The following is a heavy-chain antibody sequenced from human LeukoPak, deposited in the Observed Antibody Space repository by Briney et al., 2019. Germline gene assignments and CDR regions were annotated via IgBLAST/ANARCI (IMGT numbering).Heavy chain of an antibody. V-gene: IGHV4-34*01. CDR3: ARGRRGDY. CDR2: INHSGST. CDR1: GGSFSGHY. D-gene: IGHD3-10*01. Sequence: SETLSLTCAVSGGSFSGHYWSWIRQSPGKGLEWIGEINHSGSTNYNPSLKSRVTISVDTSKNQFSLKLSSVTAADTAVYYCARGRRGDYWGQGPLVTVSS. J-gene: IGHJ4*02.